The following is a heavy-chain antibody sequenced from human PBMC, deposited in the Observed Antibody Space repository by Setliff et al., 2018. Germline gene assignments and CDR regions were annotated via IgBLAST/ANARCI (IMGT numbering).Heavy chain of an antibody. Sequence: GGSLSLSCAASGFIFSSYAMSWVRQAPGKGLEWVSVIYRSAGTTYYADSVKGRFTISRDNSKNTLYLQMKSLGPEDTGVYYCAKGALAVAGGALDYWGQGTLVTVSS. D-gene: IGHD6-19*01. CDR3: AKGALAVAGGALDY. CDR2: IYRSAGTT. J-gene: IGHJ4*02. CDR1: GFIFSSYA. V-gene: IGHV3-23*03.